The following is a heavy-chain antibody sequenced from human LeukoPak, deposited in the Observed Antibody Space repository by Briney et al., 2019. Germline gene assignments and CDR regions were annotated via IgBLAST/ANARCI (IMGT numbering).Heavy chain of an antibody. CDR2: IYTSGST. CDR1: GGSISSYY. Sequence: SETLSLTCTVSGGSISSYYWSWIRQPAGKGLEWIGRIYTSGSTNYNPSLKSRVTMSVDTSKNQFSLKLSSVTAADTAVYYCAREGSIVVVPAAIRSPGDALDIWGQGTMVTVSS. V-gene: IGHV4-4*07. CDR3: AREGSIVVVPAAIRSPGDALDI. J-gene: IGHJ3*02. D-gene: IGHD2-2*02.